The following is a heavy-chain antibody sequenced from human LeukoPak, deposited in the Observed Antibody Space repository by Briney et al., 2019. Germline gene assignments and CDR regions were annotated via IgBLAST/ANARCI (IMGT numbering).Heavy chain of an antibody. J-gene: IGHJ4*02. D-gene: IGHD3-10*01. Sequence: GGSLRLSCAASGLTLSSYWMHWVRQAPGKELVWVSRINSDGSSTRYADSVKGRFTISRDNAKNTLYLQMNSLRAEDTAVYYCAELTSMVEQYWGQGTLVTVSS. CDR3: AELTSMVEQY. CDR1: GLTLSSYW. V-gene: IGHV3-74*01. CDR2: INSDGSST.